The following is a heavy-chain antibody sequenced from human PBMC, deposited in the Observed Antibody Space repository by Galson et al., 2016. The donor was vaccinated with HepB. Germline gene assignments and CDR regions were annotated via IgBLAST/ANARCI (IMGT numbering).Heavy chain of an antibody. CDR3: AGDYPDDYIWGRTGVDC. J-gene: IGHJ4*02. CDR1: GYTFTGYF. V-gene: IGHV1-2*02. CDR2: INPNSGDT. Sequence: SVKVSCKASGYTFTGYFLHWVRQAPGQGLEWMGWINPNSGDTKLPQQFQGRVTMTRVTSISTAYIEVNRLTSDDTAVYYGAGDYPDDYIWGRTGVDCWGQGPRVTVSS. D-gene: IGHD3-16*01.